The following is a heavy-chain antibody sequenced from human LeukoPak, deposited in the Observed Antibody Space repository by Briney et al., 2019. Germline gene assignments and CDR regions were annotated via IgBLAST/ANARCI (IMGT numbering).Heavy chain of an antibody. D-gene: IGHD3-22*01. CDR2: IYQSGNT. CDR3: VRHNYYDSGDFDY. V-gene: IGHV4-38-2*02. CDR1: GYSISSGYY. J-gene: IGHJ4*02. Sequence: SETLSLTCTVSGYSISSGYYWGWIRQAPGEGLEWLGSIYQSGNTYYNPSLESRVTISVDTSKNQFSLKLNSVTAADTAVYYCVRHNYYDSGDFDYWGQGTLVTVSS.